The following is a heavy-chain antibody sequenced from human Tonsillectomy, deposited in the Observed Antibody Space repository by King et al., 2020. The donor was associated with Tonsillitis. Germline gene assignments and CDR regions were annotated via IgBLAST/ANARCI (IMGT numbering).Heavy chain of an antibody. V-gene: IGHV4-39*01. Sequence: QLQESGPGLVKPSETLSLTCTVSGGSISSSSYYWGWIRQPPGKGLEWIGSLYYRGNTYYNPSLKSRVAISVDTSKNQFSLKLSPVTAADTAVYYCARPRDSSGYFDYWGQGTLVTVSS. J-gene: IGHJ4*02. CDR3: ARPRDSSGYFDY. D-gene: IGHD3-22*01. CDR2: LYYRGNT. CDR1: GGSISSSSYY.